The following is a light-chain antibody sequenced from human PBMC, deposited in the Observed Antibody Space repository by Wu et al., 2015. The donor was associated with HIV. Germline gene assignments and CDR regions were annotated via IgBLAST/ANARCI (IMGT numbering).Light chain of an antibody. V-gene: IGKV1-5*03. CDR3: QHYNTYLLT. J-gene: IGKJ4*01. CDR2: KAS. Sequence: DIQMTQSPSTLSASVGDRVTITCRASQSISSWLAWYQQKPGKAPKLLIYKASSLESGVPSRFSGSGSGTEFTLTIRSLQPDDFATYYCQHYNTYLLTSGGGTKVEIK. CDR1: QSISSW.